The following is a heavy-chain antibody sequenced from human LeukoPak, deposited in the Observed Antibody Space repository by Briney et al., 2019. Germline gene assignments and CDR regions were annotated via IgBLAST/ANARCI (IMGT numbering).Heavy chain of an antibody. J-gene: IGHJ4*02. V-gene: IGHV3-23*01. CDR1: GFTFSSYW. D-gene: IGHD6-19*01. CDR3: AKNLRTSVAAFEY. CDR2: IGGSGGST. Sequence: PGGSLRLSCVVSGFTFSSYWVHWVRQAPGKGLEWVSGIGGSGGSTYYADSVRGRFTVSRDNSKNTLYLQMNRLTAEDTAVYYCAKNLRTSVAAFEYWGQGTLVTVSS.